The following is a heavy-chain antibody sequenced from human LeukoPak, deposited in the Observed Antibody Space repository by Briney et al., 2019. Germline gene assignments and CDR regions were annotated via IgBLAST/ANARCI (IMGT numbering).Heavy chain of an antibody. CDR3: ARDLGSGSYFYYYVDV. J-gene: IGHJ6*03. CDR2: IYTSGST. V-gene: IGHV4-4*07. Sequence: PSETLSLTCTVSGGSISSYYWSWIRQPAGKGLEWIGRIYTSGSTNYNPSLKSRVTMSVDTSKNQFSLELSSVTAADTAVYFCARDLGSGSYFYYYVDVWGKGTTVTVSS. D-gene: IGHD1-14*01. CDR1: GGSISSYY.